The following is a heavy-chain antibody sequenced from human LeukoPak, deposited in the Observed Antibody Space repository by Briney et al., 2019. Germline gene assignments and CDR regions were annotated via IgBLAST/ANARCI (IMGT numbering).Heavy chain of an antibody. J-gene: IGHJ3*02. Sequence: SVKVSCKASGGTFSSYAITWVRQAPGQGLEWMGRIIPILGIANYAQKFQGRVTIIEDKSTSTAYMELSSLRSEDTAVYYCARDLYSGYEGNAFDIWGQGTMVTVSS. CDR1: GGTFSSYA. CDR2: IIPILGIA. V-gene: IGHV1-69*04. D-gene: IGHD5-12*01. CDR3: ARDLYSGYEGNAFDI.